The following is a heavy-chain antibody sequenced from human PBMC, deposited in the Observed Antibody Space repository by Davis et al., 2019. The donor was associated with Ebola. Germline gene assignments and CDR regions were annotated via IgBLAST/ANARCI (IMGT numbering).Heavy chain of an antibody. CDR3: ASVFYGASDY. D-gene: IGHD4-17*01. Sequence: PGGSLRLSCAASGFTFSSYGMHWVRQAPGKGLEWVAVISYDGSNKYYADSVKGRFTISRDNAKNSLYLQMNSLRAEDTAVYYCASVFYGASDYWGQGTLVTVSS. V-gene: IGHV3-30*12. CDR1: GFTFSSYG. J-gene: IGHJ4*02. CDR2: ISYDGSNK.